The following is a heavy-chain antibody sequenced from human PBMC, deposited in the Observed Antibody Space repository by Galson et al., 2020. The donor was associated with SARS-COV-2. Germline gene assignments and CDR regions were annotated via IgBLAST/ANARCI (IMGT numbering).Heavy chain of an antibody. Sequence: GGSLRLSCAVSGFTFSSYWIHWVRQAPGKGLVWVSRIYSEGSSTSYADSVKGRFTISGDNAKNTLYLQMNILRAEDTAVYYCARGDMGNYYFDYWGQGTLVTVSS. CDR3: ARGDMGNYYFDY. CDR1: GFTFSSYW. D-gene: IGHD3-10*01. CDR2: IYSEGSST. V-gene: IGHV3-74*01. J-gene: IGHJ4*02.